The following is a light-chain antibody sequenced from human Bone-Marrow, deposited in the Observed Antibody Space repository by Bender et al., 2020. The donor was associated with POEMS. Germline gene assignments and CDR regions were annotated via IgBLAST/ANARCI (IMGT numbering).Light chain of an antibody. J-gene: IGLJ3*02. CDR2: ANK. CDR1: GSNIGDGYD. CDR3: AVWDDSLNGWV. V-gene: IGLV1-50*01. Sequence: QSVLTQPPSVSGAPGQRVTISCTGSGSNIGDGYDVHWYQQLPGTAPKLLIYANKNRPSGVPDRFSASRSGTSASLAISGLQSEDEADYYCAVWDDSLNGWVFGGGTKLTVL.